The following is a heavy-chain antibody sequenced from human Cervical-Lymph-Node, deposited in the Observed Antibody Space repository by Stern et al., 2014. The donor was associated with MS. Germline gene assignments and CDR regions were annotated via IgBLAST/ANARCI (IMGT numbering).Heavy chain of an antibody. J-gene: IGHJ5*02. CDR1: GYTFTSYG. D-gene: IGHD1-26*01. V-gene: IGHV1-18*04. CDR3: ARDVPHIVGATYWFDP. CDR2: IRAYNGNT. Sequence: VQLVESGAEVKKPGASVKVSCKASGYTFTSYGISWVRQAPGQGLEWMGWIRAYNGNTNYAQKLQGRVTMTTDTSTSTAYMELRSLRSDDTAVYYCARDVPHIVGATYWFDPWGQGTLVTVSS.